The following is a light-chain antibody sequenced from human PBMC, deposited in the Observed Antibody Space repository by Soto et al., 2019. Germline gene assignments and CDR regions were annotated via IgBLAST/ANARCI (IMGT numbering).Light chain of an antibody. J-gene: IGLJ3*02. Sequence: QSALTQPASVSGSPGQSITISCTGTSSDIGSYNLVSWYQQHPGKAPKVMIYAGTKRPSGISDRFSGSKSGNTASLTISGLQTEDEADYYCCSYAGTSAFVLFGGGTKLTVL. CDR3: CSYAGTSAFVL. V-gene: IGLV2-23*01. CDR1: SSDIGSYNL. CDR2: AGT.